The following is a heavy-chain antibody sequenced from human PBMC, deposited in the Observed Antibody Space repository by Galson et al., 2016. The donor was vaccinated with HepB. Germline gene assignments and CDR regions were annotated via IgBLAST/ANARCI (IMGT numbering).Heavy chain of an antibody. CDR3: AKVSGRGGVNWFDH. D-gene: IGHD3-10*01. Sequence: SVKVSCKASGYTFTGYYMHWVRQAPGQGLEWMGYINPNSGGADYAQKFQGRVTMTRDTSINTVYMELRRLGPDDTAVYYCAKVSGRGGVNWFDHCGQGTLVTVSS. J-gene: IGHJ5*02. CDR2: INPNSGGA. CDR1: GYTFTGYY. V-gene: IGHV1-2*02.